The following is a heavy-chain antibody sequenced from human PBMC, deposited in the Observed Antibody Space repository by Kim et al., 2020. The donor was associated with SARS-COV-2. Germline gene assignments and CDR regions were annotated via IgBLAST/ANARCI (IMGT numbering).Heavy chain of an antibody. CDR3: AREGAIVVVPAAIGPRPYYYYYGMDV. CDR1: GGTFSSYA. V-gene: IGHV1-69*13. Sequence: SVKVSCKASGGTFSSYAISWVRQAPGQGLEWMGGIIPIFGTANYAQKFQGRVTITADESTSTAYMELSSLRSEDTAVYYCAREGAIVVVPAAIGPRPYYYYYGMDVWGQGTTVTVSS. D-gene: IGHD2-2*02. CDR2: IIPIFGTA. J-gene: IGHJ6*02.